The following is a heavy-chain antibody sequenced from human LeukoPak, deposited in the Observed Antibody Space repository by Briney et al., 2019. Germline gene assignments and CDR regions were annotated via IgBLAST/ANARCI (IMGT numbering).Heavy chain of an antibody. J-gene: IGHJ4*02. Sequence: GGSLRLSCAASGFTVSSNYMSWVRQAPGKGLEWVSVICSGGSTYYADSVKGRFTISRDNSKNTLYLQMNSLRADDTAVYYCARDPDYNDSAWGQGTLVTVSS. D-gene: IGHD3-22*01. CDR3: ARDPDYNDSA. V-gene: IGHV3-53*05. CDR1: GFTVSSNY. CDR2: ICSGGST.